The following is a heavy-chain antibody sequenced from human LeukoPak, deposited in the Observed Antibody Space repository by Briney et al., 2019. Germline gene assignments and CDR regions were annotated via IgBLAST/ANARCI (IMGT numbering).Heavy chain of an antibody. J-gene: IGHJ4*02. CDR1: GFTVSSNY. CDR2: IYSGGST. CDR3: ARDLPFAY. D-gene: IGHD3-10*01. Sequence: GGSLRRSCAASGFTVSSNYMSWVRQAPGKGLEWVSVIYSGGSTYYADSVKGRFTISRDNSKNTLYLQMNSLRAEDAAVYYCARDLPFAYWGQGTLVTVSS. V-gene: IGHV3-66*02.